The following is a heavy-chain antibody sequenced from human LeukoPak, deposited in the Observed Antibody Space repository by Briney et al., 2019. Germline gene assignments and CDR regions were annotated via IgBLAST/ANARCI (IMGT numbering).Heavy chain of an antibody. J-gene: IGHJ5*02. D-gene: IGHD6-19*01. CDR3: ARSLSVAGLT. CDR1: GDSISSSKYY. V-gene: IGHV4-39*01. CDR2: IYKSGST. Sequence: SETLSLTCTVSGDSISSSKYYWGWIRRSPGKGLEWIGSIYKSGSTFYNPSLKSRVIISVDTSRNQFSLKLNSVSAADTAVYYCARSLSVAGLTWGQGTLVAVSS.